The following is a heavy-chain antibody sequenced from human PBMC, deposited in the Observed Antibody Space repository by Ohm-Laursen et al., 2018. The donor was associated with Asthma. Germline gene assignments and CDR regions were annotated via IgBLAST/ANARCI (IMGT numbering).Heavy chain of an antibody. CDR2: IWYDGSNK. J-gene: IGHJ1*01. D-gene: IGHD1-26*01. CDR3: ARIGPEWELPGREYSLIH. V-gene: IGHV3-33*01. Sequence: SLRLSCTAPGFTFSSYGMHWVRQAPGKGLEWVAVIWYDGSNKYYADSVKGRFTISRGNSKNTLYLQMNSLRAEDTALYYCARIGPEWELPGREYSLIHWGQGTLVTVSS. CDR1: GFTFSSYG.